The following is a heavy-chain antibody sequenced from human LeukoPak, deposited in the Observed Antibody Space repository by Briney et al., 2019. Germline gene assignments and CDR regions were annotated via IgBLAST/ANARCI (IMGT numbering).Heavy chain of an antibody. J-gene: IGHJ4*02. Sequence: GGSLRLSCAASGFTFSSFAMSWVRQAPGKGLEWVSSFSGSGGSTYSADSVKGRFTISRDNSKNTLYLQMNSLRAEDTALYYCAKDRSCTNDICHGDFDYWGQGTLVTVSS. CDR3: AKDRSCTNDICHGDFDY. CDR1: GFTFSSFA. V-gene: IGHV3-23*01. CDR2: FSGSGGST. D-gene: IGHD2-8*01.